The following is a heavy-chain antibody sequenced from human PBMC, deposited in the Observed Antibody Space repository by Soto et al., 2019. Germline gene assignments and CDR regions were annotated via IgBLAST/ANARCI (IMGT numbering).Heavy chain of an antibody. CDR1: RFTFRSYA. D-gene: IGHD3-22*01. CDR3: SGDLGRNWLEGWFDP. Sequence: GGSLRLSCAASRFTFRSYAMHWVRQAPGKGLEWVAAISYDGDHRYYADSVKGRFTVSRDNSKNTLYLQMESLTTADTAVYYCSGDLGRNWLEGWFDPWGNETLITVDS. J-gene: IGHJ5*02. V-gene: IGHV3-30-3*01. CDR2: ISYDGDHR.